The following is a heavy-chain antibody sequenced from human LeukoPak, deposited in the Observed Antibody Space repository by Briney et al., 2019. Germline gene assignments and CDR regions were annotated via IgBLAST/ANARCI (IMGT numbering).Heavy chain of an antibody. CDR3: ARARIDY. J-gene: IGHJ4*02. Sequence: GGSLRLSRVGSGFTFSSYWMTWVRQAPGKGLEWVANIKDDGSEKYSVDSVKGRFTISRDNAKNLLYLQMSSLRAEDTAVYYCARARIDYWGQGTLVTVSS. V-gene: IGHV3-7*04. D-gene: IGHD1-14*01. CDR1: GFTFSSYW. CDR2: IKDDGSEK.